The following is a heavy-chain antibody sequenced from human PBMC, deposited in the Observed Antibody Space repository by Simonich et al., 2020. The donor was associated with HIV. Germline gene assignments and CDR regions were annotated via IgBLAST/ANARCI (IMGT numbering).Heavy chain of an antibody. J-gene: IGHJ5*02. D-gene: IGHD2-15*01. CDR3: ARDLVMVATTVPYNWFDP. V-gene: IGHV4-34*01. CDR2: VNPSGST. Sequence: QVQLQQRGAGLLKPSETLSLTCAVYGGSFSGYYWSCIRQRPGKGLEWIGEVNPSGSTNYTPSRKSRVAISVDTSKNQFSLKLSSVTAADTAVYYCARDLVMVATTVPYNWFDPWGQGTLVTVSS. CDR1: GGSFSGYY.